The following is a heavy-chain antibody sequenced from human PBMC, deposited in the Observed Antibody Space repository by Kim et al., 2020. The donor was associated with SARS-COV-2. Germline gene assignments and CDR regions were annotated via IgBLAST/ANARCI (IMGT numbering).Heavy chain of an antibody. Sequence: ASVKVSCKASGGTFSSYAISWVRQAPGQGLEWMGGIIPIFGTANYAQKFQGRVTITADESTSTAYMELSSLRSEDTAVYYCARDLGCSGGSCYSRWFDPWGQGTLVTVSS. J-gene: IGHJ5*02. CDR2: IIPIFGTA. D-gene: IGHD2-15*01. CDR1: GGTFSSYA. CDR3: ARDLGCSGGSCYSRWFDP. V-gene: IGHV1-69*13.